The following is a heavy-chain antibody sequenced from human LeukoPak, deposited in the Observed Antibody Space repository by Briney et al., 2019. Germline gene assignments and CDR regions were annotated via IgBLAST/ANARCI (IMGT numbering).Heavy chain of an antibody. J-gene: IGHJ5*02. Sequence: SVKVSCKASGGTFSSYAISWVRQAPGQGLEWMGRIIPILGIANYAQKFQGRVTITADKSTSTAYMELSSLRSEDTAVYYCARDGGGDYYDSRGYYYVLDPWGQGTLVTVSS. CDR3: ARDGGGDYYDSRGYYYVLDP. CDR1: GGTFSSYA. CDR2: IIPILGIA. V-gene: IGHV1-69*04. D-gene: IGHD3-22*01.